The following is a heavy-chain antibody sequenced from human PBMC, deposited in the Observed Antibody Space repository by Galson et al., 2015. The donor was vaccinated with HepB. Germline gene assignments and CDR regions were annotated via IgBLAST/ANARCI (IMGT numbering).Heavy chain of an antibody. J-gene: IGHJ6*02. CDR3: AKAVRSSGPYYYGMDV. CDR2: ISGSGGST. V-gene: IGHV3-23*01. Sequence: SLRLSCAASGFTFSSYAMSWVRQAPGKGLEWVSAISGSGGSTYNADSVKGRFTISRDNSKNTLYLQMNSLRAEDTAVYYCAKAVRSSGPYYYGMDVWGQGTTVTVSS. D-gene: IGHD3-16*02. CDR1: GFTFSSYA.